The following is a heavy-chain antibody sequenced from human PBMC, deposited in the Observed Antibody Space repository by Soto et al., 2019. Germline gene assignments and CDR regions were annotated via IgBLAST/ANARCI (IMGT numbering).Heavy chain of an antibody. D-gene: IGHD6-19*01. CDR3: ATATAVDGYAEYFQH. Sequence: QVQLVQSGAEVKKPGASVKVSCKVSGYTLTELSMHWVRQAPGKGLEWMGGFDPEDGETIYAQKFQGRVTMTEDTSTDTAYMELSSLRAEATAVYYCATATAVDGYAEYFQHWGQGTLVTVSS. CDR1: GYTLTELS. CDR2: FDPEDGET. V-gene: IGHV1-24*01. J-gene: IGHJ1*01.